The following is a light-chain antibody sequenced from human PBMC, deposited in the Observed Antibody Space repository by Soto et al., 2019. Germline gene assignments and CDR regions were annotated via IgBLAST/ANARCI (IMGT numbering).Light chain of an antibody. CDR3: LQDYNFPWT. CDR2: GAS. Sequence: AIQMTQSPSSLSASEGDRVTITCRASQGIGDELGWYQQKPGKAPRLLVYGASTLQSGVPSRFSGSGSGTDFTLTISSLQPEDFATYFCLQDYNFPWTFGQGTKVEV. V-gene: IGKV1-6*01. CDR1: QGIGDE. J-gene: IGKJ1*01.